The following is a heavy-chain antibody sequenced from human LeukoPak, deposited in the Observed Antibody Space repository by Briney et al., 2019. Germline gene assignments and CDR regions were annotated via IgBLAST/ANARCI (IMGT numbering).Heavy chain of an antibody. D-gene: IGHD5-12*01. CDR3: ARDLDIVATILDY. J-gene: IGHJ4*02. CDR1: GYTFTGYY. V-gene: IGHV1-2*02. CDR2: INPNSGGT. Sequence: GASVTVSCKASGYTFTGYYMRWVRQAPGQGLEWMGWINPNSGGTNYAQKFQGRVTMTRDTSISTAYMELSRLRSDDTAVYYCARDLDIVATILDYWGQGTLVTVSS.